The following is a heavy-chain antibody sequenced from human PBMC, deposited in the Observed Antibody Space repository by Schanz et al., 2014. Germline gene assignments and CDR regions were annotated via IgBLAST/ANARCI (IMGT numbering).Heavy chain of an antibody. J-gene: IGHJ4*02. V-gene: IGHV3-30*03. D-gene: IGHD5-12*01. CDR2: ITYDGSNT. Sequence: VQLVESGGGLVQPGGSLTLSCAASGFTFSSYLMCWVRQAPGKGLEWVAIITYDGSNTYHADSVKGRFTISRDNSKNTLYLQMNSLRAEDTAVYYCARTGYDPSLTHWGQGTLVTVSS. CDR3: ARTGYDPSLTH. CDR1: GFTFSSYL.